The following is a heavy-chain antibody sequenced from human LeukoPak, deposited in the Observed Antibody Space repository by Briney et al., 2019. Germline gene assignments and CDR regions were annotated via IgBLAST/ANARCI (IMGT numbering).Heavy chain of an antibody. D-gene: IGHD6-25*01. CDR3: VKDRSGSG. Sequence: GGSLRLSCAASGFTFSSYAMSWVRQAPGKGLEWVSTVSGSGGSTSYADSVRGRFTVSRDNSKNTLYLQMNSLTAEDTAVYYCVKDRSGSGWGQGTLVTVSS. CDR2: VSGSGGST. V-gene: IGHV3-23*01. CDR1: GFTFSSYA. J-gene: IGHJ4*02.